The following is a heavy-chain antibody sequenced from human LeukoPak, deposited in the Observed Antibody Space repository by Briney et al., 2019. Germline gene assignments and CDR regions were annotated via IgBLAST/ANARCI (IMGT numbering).Heavy chain of an antibody. CDR3: ARGHVAGSDRHWDY. D-gene: IGHD6-19*01. J-gene: IGHJ4*02. CDR2: IISDGRSI. CDR1: DFTFSSHW. V-gene: IGHV3-74*01. Sequence: GGSLRLSCTTSDFTFSSHWMHWVRQAPGKGLEWVSRIISDGRSISYAVSVKGRFTISRDNAKNTLYLQMNSLRAEDTAVYYCARGHVAGSDRHWDYWGQGALVTVSS.